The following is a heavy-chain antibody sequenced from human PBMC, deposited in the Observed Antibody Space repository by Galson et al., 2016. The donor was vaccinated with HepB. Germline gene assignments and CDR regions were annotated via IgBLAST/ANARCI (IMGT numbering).Heavy chain of an antibody. D-gene: IGHD5-24*01. J-gene: IGHJ6*02. CDR1: GGTFSSYA. CDR2: IINLYGTA. V-gene: IGHV1-69*13. CDR3: ARVRDGYNTHFYYGMDV. Sequence: SVKVSCKASGGTFSSYAISWVRQAPGQGLEWMGAIINLYGTANYALKFQGRVTITADESTSTAHMEVSSLRYEDTAVYYCARVRDGYNTHFYYGMDVWGQGASVTVS.